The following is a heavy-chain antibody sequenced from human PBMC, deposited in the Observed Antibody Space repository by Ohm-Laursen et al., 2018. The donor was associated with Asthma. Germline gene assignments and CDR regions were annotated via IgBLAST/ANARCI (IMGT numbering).Heavy chain of an antibody. V-gene: IGHV3-21*01. CDR3: ARDRLTIFTNWFDP. CDR1: GFTFSSYS. J-gene: IGHJ5*02. Sequence: SLRLSCAASGFTFSSYSMNWVRQAPGKGLEWVSSISSSSSYIYYADSVKGRFTISRDNAKNSLYLQMNSLRAEDTAVYYCARDRLTIFTNWFDPRGQGTLVTVSS. CDR2: ISSSSSYI. D-gene: IGHD3-3*01.